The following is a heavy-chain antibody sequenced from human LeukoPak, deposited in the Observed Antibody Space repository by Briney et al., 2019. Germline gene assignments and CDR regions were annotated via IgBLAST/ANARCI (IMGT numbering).Heavy chain of an antibody. J-gene: IGHJ6*02. Sequence: PGGSLRLSCAASGFTFSSYAMSWVRQAPGKGLEWVSAISGSGGSTYYADSVKGRFTISRDNSKNTLYLQMNSLRAEDTAVYYCARVLQVRGSYGMDVWGQGTTVTVSS. CDR3: ARVLQVRGSYGMDV. CDR1: GFTFSSYA. CDR2: ISGSGGST. V-gene: IGHV3-23*01. D-gene: IGHD5-24*01.